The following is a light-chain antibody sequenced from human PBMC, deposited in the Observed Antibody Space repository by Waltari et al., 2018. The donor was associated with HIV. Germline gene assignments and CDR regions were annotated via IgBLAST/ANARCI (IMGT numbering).Light chain of an antibody. J-gene: IGLJ3*02. V-gene: IGLV2-14*03. CDR2: DVD. CDR1: SSDIGGFNY. CDR3: SSYASSFTLL. Sequence: QSALTQPASVSGSPGQSITISCTGTSSDIGGFNYVSWYQQHPDKAPKLIIFDVDIRPSWISTRFSGSKSGNTASLTISGLQAEDEADYYCSSYASSFTLLFGGGTKLTVL.